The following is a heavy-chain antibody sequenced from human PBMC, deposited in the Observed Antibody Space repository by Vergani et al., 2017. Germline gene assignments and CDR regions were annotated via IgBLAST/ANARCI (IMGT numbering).Heavy chain of an antibody. Sequence: QVTLKESGPALVKPTQTLTLTCTFSGIPLSTSGMRVSWIRQPPGKAPEWLARIDWDDEKFYSPSLKTRLTISKDTSKNQVVLTMTKMDPVDTAMYYCTWLYGPTGHWYFDFWGRGTLVAVSS. V-gene: IGHV2-70*04. CDR2: IDWDDEK. J-gene: IGHJ2*01. D-gene: IGHD3-10*01. CDR1: GIPLSTSGMR. CDR3: TWLYGPTGHWYFDF.